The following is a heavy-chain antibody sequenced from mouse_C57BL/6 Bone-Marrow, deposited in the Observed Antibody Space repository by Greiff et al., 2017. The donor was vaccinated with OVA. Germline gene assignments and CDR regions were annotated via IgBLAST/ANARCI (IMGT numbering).Heavy chain of an antibody. CDR3: ARHYGNYSWFAY. CDR2: INPNNGGT. J-gene: IGHJ3*01. D-gene: IGHD2-1*01. Sequence: VQLQQSGPELVKPGASVKIPCKASGYTFTDYNMDWVKQSHGKSLEWIGDINPNNGGTIYNQKFKGKATLTVDKSSSTAYMELHSLTSEDTAVYYGARHYGNYSWFAYWGQGTLVTVSA. V-gene: IGHV1-18*01. CDR1: GYTFTDYN.